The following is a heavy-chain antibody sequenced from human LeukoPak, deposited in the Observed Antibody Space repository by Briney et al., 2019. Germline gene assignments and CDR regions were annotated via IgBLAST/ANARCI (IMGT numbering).Heavy chain of an antibody. CDR2: INPNSGGT. V-gene: IGHV1-2*02. D-gene: IGHD3-9*01. Sequence: ASVKVSCKASGYTFTDYYVHWVRQAPGQGLEWMGWINPNSGGTNYAQKFQGRVTMTRDTSISTAYMELSRLRSDDTAVYYCARDCRYFDWSSLRNWFDPWGQGTLVTVSS. CDR1: GYTFTDYY. CDR3: ARDCRYFDWSSLRNWFDP. J-gene: IGHJ5*02.